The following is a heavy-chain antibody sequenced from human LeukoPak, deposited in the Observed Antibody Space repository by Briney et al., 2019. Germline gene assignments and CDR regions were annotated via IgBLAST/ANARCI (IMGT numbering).Heavy chain of an antibody. Sequence: SETLSLTCAVYGGSFSDNYWTWIRQPPGKGLEWIGEIYHSGSTKYNPSLKSRVTISVDTSKSQFSLKLSSVTTADTALYYCARYASGSYYWFDPWGQGTLVTVSS. D-gene: IGHD3-10*01. CDR3: ARYASGSYYWFDP. CDR1: GGSFSDNY. J-gene: IGHJ5*02. V-gene: IGHV4-34*01. CDR2: IYHSGST.